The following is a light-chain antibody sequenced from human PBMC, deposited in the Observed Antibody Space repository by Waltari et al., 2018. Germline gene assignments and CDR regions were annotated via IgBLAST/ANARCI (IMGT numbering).Light chain of an antibody. Sequence: DIVMTQSPESLAVSLGETATITCKSSQSILYTSNNKNYLAWYQQEPGQPPRLLIYCASSRDSGCPDRFSGSGSGTDFTLTISSLQAEDVAVYYCQQYFDNPRTFGQGTRLEIK. CDR3: QQYFDNPRT. CDR1: QSILYTSNNKNY. V-gene: IGKV4-1*01. CDR2: CAS. J-gene: IGKJ2*01.